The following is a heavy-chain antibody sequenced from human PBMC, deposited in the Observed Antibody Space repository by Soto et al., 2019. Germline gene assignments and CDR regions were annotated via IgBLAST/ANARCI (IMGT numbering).Heavy chain of an antibody. J-gene: IGHJ5*02. CDR2: SYYSGTT. Sequence: PSETLSLTCTVSGGSISSSSYYWGWIRQPPGKGLEWIGSSYYSGTTYYNPSLKSRVTISVDTSKSQFSLKVSSVTAADTAVYYCARHSVELAWFDPWGQGTLVTVSS. CDR1: GGSISSSSYY. CDR3: ARHSVELAWFDP. V-gene: IGHV4-39*01. D-gene: IGHD1-1*01.